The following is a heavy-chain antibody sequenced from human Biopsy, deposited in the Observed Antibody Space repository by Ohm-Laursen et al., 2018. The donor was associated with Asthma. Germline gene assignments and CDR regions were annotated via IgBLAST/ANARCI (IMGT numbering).Heavy chain of an antibody. Sequence: SLRLSCAAFGFAFNNSSMTWVRQAPGKGLEWVSSISASGVRTFYADSVKGRFTVSRDSSRNTLYLQLSTLRAEDTAVYFCAKITTDRQKANNWFDPWGQGTLVTVSS. J-gene: IGHJ5*02. CDR3: AKITTDRQKANNWFDP. D-gene: IGHD3-22*01. CDR1: GFAFNNSS. CDR2: ISASGVRT. V-gene: IGHV3-23*01.